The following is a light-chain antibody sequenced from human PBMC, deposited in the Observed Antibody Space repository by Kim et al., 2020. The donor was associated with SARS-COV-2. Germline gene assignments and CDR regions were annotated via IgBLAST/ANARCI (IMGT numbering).Light chain of an antibody. J-gene: IGKJ3*01. V-gene: IGKV1-33*01. CDR1: QDISHF. CDR2: DAS. CDR3: QQYDNFPRT. Sequence: DIQMTQSPSSLSASVGDRVTITCQASQDISHFLHWYQQKPGKAPKLLIYDASTLETGVPSRFSGGGSGTDFTFTISSLQPEDIATYYCQQYDNFPRTFGPGTKVDIK.